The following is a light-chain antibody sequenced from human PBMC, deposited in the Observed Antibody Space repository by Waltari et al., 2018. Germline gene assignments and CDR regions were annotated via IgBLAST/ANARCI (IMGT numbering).Light chain of an antibody. CDR3: QHYVSLPAT. V-gene: IGKV3-20*01. CDR1: QSISKY. CDR2: HAS. J-gene: IGKJ1*01. Sequence: EIVLTQSPDTLSFSPGESATLSCRASQSISKYLAWYQQKPGQAPRLLIYHASSRSTGIPDRFSGGGVGTDFILTISRLEPEDFALYCQHYVSLPATFGQGTKLEIK.